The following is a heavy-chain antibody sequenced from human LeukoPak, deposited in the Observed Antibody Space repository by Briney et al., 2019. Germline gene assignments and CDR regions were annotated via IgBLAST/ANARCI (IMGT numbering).Heavy chain of an antibody. V-gene: IGHV4-59*08. D-gene: IGHD3-16*02. CDR3: ARTVRGDYYGVDV. Sequence: SETLSLTCTVSGGSISNSYWSWVRQPPGKGLEWIGYTSYSGSTNYNPSLRRRVTMSVDTSKDQFSLRLISVTAADTAVYYCARTVRGDYYGVDVWGQGTTVTVSS. CDR1: GGSISNSY. J-gene: IGHJ6*02. CDR2: TSYSGST.